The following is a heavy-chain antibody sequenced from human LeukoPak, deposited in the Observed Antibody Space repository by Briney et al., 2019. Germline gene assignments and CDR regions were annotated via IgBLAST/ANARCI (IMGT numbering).Heavy chain of an antibody. V-gene: IGHV3-23*01. J-gene: IGHJ5*01. Sequence: GGSLRLSCAASGLTFNNYAMSWVRQAPGKGLEWVSAISASSSTTYYADSVKGRFTISRDNSENTLFLQMNSLRAEDTAVYYCSKEPREYCSSTSCPNWFDSWGQGTLVTVSS. D-gene: IGHD2-2*01. CDR1: GLTFNNYA. CDR3: SKEPREYCSSTSCPNWFDS. CDR2: ISASSSTT.